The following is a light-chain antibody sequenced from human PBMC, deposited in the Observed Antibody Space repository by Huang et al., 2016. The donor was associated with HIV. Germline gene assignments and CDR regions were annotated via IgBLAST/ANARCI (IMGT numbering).Light chain of an antibody. J-gene: IGKJ3*01. CDR3: QQRSNWPPEFT. V-gene: IGKV3-11*01. CDR2: DAS. CDR1: QSVNNY. Sequence: EIVLTQSPATLSLSPGERATISCRASQSVNNYLAWYQQKPGQAPRLLIFDASIRATGVPARFSGSGSVTDFTLTRSSLEPEDFAVYYCQQRSNWPPEFTFGPGTKVDIK.